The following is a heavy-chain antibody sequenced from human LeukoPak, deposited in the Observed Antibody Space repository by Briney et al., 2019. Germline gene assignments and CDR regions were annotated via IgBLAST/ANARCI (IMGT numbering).Heavy chain of an antibody. CDR2: IYHSGST. Sequence: SQTLSLTCTVSGGSISSGGYYWSWIRQPPGKGLEWIGYIYHSGSTYYNPSLKSRVTISVDRSKNQFSLKLSSVTAADTAVYYCARGQSGYSRGGRKGAFDIWGQGTMVTVSS. CDR1: GGSISSGGYY. J-gene: IGHJ3*02. CDR3: ARGQSGYSRGGRKGAFDI. V-gene: IGHV4-30-2*01. D-gene: IGHD3-3*01.